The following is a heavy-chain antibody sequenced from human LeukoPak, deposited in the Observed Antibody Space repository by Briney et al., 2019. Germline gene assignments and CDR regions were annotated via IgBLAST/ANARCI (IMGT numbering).Heavy chain of an antibody. CDR3: TSPHYYDSSGYRFIDT. CDR1: GYTFTGYY. J-gene: IGHJ3*02. CDR2: IRSKANSYAA. Sequence: KVSCKASGYTFTGYYMHWVRQASGKGLEWVGRIRSKANSYAAAYAASVKGRFTISRDDSKNTAYLQMNSLKTEDTAVYYCTSPHYYDSSGYRFIDTWGQGTMVTVSS. D-gene: IGHD3-22*01. V-gene: IGHV3-73*01.